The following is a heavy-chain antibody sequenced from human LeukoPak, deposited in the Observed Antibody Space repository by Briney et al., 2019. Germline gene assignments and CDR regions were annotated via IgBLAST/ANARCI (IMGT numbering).Heavy chain of an antibody. V-gene: IGHV4-59*01. CDR2: IYYSGST. CDR1: GGSISSYY. J-gene: IGHJ4*02. D-gene: IGHD3-22*01. CDR3: ASADYYDSSGEVFDY. Sequence: SETLSLTCTVSGGSISSYYWSWIRQPPGKGLEWIGYIYYSGSTNYNPSLKSRVTISVDTSKNQFSLKLSSVTAADTAVYYCASADYYDSSGEVFDYWGQGTLVTVSS.